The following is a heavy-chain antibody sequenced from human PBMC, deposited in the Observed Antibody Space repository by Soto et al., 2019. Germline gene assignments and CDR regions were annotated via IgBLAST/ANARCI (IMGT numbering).Heavy chain of an antibody. V-gene: IGHV3-23*01. CDR3: AKDLGTDDFWSAYYTYYYMDV. D-gene: IGHD3-3*01. J-gene: IGHJ6*03. CDR2: ISGSGDNT. Sequence: EVQLLESGGGLVQPGGSLRLSCAASGFTFSSYALNWVRQAPGKGLEWVSVISGSGDNTYYADSVKGRFTISRDNSKKTLYLQMNSLRAEDTAVYYCAKDLGTDDFWSAYYTYYYMDVWGKGNTVTVSS. CDR1: GFTFSSYA.